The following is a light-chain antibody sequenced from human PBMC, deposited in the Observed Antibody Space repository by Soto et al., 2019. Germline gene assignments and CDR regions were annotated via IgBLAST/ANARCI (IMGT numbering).Light chain of an antibody. CDR2: DVN. Sequence: QSALTQPRSVSGSPGQSVTISCTGTSSDVGGYNYVSWYQQHPGKAPKLVIYDVNKRPSGVPDRFSGSKSGNTASLTISGLQAEDEADYYCCSYTHISPYVFGTGTKLTVL. CDR1: SSDVGGYNY. V-gene: IGLV2-11*01. J-gene: IGLJ1*01. CDR3: CSYTHISPYV.